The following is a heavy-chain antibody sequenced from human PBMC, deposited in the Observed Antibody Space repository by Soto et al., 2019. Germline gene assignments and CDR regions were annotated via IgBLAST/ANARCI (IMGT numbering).Heavy chain of an antibody. CDR3: AKNGLSNSPSAIDS. CDR1: GFPFGSNG. V-gene: IGHV3-23*01. CDR2: ISGTGRNT. Sequence: EVQVLESGGGLAQPGGSRSLSCGTSGFPFGSNGMSWVGQAPGQGLDWVSGISGTGRNTYYSDSVKGRFTISRDNSKNTLFLQMNSLRAEDTAVYYCAKNGLSNSPSAIDSWGQGTLVTVSS. J-gene: IGHJ4*02. D-gene: IGHD1-1*01.